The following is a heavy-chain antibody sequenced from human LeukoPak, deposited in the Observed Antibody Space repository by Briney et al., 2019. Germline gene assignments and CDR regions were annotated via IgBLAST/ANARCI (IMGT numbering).Heavy chain of an antibody. CDR3: ARDERGYSYSYYFDY. CDR1: GFTFSSYS. Sequence: GGSLRLSCAASGFTFSSYSMNWVRQAPGKGLEWVSSIGSSSSYIYYADSVKGRFTISRDNAKNSLYLQMNSLRAEDTAVYYCARDERGYSYSYYFDYWGQGTLVTVSS. CDR2: IGSSSSYI. D-gene: IGHD5-18*01. V-gene: IGHV3-21*01. J-gene: IGHJ4*02.